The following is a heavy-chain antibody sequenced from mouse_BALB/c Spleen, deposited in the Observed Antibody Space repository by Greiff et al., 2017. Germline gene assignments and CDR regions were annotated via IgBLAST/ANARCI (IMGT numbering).Heavy chain of an antibody. Sequence: EVQRVESGGGLVKPGGSLKLSCAASGFTFSDYYMYWVRQTPEKRLEWVATISDGGSYTYYPDSVKGRFTISRDNAKNNLYLQMSSLKSEDTAMYYCARGDHGYDNYAMDYWGQGTSVTVSS. CDR1: GFTFSDYY. CDR2: ISDGGSYT. D-gene: IGHD2-2*01. CDR3: ARGDHGYDNYAMDY. J-gene: IGHJ4*01. V-gene: IGHV5-4*02.